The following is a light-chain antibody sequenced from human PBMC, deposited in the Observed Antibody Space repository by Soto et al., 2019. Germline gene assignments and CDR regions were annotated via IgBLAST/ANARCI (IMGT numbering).Light chain of an antibody. CDR1: SSNIGSTYD. CDR3: QSYDDSLSVHYV. V-gene: IGLV1-40*01. J-gene: IGLJ1*01. CDR2: GNT. Sequence: QSVRTQPPSVSGAPGQRVTISCTGSSSNIGSTYDVQGYQQLPGTAPKLLIPGNTNRPSGVPDRFSGSKSGTSASLAITGLPADDEADYYCQSYDDSLSVHYVFGTGTKLTVL.